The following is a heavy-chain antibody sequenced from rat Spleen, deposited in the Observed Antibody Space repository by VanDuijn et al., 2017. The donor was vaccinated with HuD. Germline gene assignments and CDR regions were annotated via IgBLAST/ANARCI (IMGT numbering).Heavy chain of an antibody. CDR3: AKSRFYYYDGGYYCFNY. V-gene: IGHV5-58*01. Sequence: EVQLVESGGGLVQPGRSLKLSCVASGFTFSSYWMYWIRQAPGKGLEWVSSINTDGGSTYYPDSVKGRFTISRDNAKGTLFLQMDSLRSEDTATYYCAKSRFYYYDGGYYCFNYWGQGVMVTVSS. J-gene: IGHJ2*01. CDR1: GFTFSSYW. D-gene: IGHD1-12*02. CDR2: INTDGGST.